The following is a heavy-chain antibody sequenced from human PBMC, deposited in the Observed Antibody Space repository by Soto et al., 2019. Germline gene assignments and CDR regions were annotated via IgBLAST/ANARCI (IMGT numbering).Heavy chain of an antibody. CDR3: ARSYYYDSSGYYPSYAFDI. V-gene: IGHV3-33*01. CDR2: IWYDGSNK. CDR1: GFTFSSYG. J-gene: IGHJ3*02. Sequence: GGSLRLSCAASGFTFSSYGMHWVRQAPGKGLEWVAVIWYDGSNKYYADSVKGRFTISRDNSKNTLYLQMNSLRAEDTAVYYCARSYYYDSSGYYPSYAFDIWGQGTMVTVSS. D-gene: IGHD3-22*01.